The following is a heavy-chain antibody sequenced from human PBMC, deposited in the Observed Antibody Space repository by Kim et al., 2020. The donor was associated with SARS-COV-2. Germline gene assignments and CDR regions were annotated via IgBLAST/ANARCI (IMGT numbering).Heavy chain of an antibody. D-gene: IGHD6-13*01. V-gene: IGHV1-18*01. J-gene: IGHJ5*02. Sequence: AQKLQGRVTRTTDTSTSTAYMELRSLRSDETAVYYCARAQAAAGTGWFDPWGQGTLVTVSS. CDR3: ARAQAAAGTGWFDP.